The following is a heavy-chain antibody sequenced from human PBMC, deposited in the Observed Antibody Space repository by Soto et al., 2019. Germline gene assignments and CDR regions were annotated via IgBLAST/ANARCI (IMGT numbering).Heavy chain of an antibody. CDR1: GFIFSDYY. CDR2: ISSSGNTV. V-gene: IGHV3-11*01. CDR3: AKMSSENYYDPVFS. J-gene: IGHJ4*02. D-gene: IGHD3-22*01. Sequence: ESGGGLVRTSGSLKIACVGSGFIFSDYYMTWVRQAPGKGLEWVAYISSSGNTVYYADSVKGRFTISGDNAKNSVYLQMNSLRAEDTALYFCAKMSSENYYDPVFSWGQGTLVTVSS.